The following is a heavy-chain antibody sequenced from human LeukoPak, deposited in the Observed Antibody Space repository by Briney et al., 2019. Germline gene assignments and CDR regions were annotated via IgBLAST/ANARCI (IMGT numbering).Heavy chain of an antibody. Sequence: GGPLRLSCAASAFTFSSYDMHWVRQSRGKGLEWVSAIGFAGDTYYAGSVKGRFTISRENARNSLYLQMNSLRAGDTAVYYCARGNNLTGYHYWGQGTLVPVSS. CDR2: IGFAGDT. CDR3: ARGNNLTGYHY. D-gene: IGHD3-9*01. CDR1: AFTFSSYD. J-gene: IGHJ4*02. V-gene: IGHV3-13*04.